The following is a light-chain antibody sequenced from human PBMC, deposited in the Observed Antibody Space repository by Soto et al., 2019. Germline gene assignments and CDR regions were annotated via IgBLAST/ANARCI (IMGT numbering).Light chain of an antibody. V-gene: IGKV3-20*01. CDR3: QQYGSSAIT. CDR2: GAS. J-gene: IGKJ5*01. CDR1: QSVSSSY. Sequence: EIVLTQSPGTLSLSPGERATLSCRASQSVSSSYLAWYQQKPGQAPRLLIYGASSRATGIPDRFSGSGSGTDFTLTISRLETEDVAVYYCQQYGSSAITFGQGTRLEIK.